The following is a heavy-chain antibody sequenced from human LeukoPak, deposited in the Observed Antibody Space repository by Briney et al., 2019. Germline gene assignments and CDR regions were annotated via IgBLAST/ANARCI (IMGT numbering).Heavy chain of an antibody. V-gene: IGHV3-13*01. J-gene: IGHJ4*02. CDR2: IADNGDS. Sequence: GGCLRLSCAASGFAFYNYDMHWVRQTGKDLEWVSVIADNGDSYYAGSVKGRFTISRDNGNNALYLQMNSLRDGDTAVYYCARGYSYRFDYWGQGTLVTLSS. CDR1: GFAFYNYD. CDR3: ARGYSYRFDY. D-gene: IGHD4-11*01.